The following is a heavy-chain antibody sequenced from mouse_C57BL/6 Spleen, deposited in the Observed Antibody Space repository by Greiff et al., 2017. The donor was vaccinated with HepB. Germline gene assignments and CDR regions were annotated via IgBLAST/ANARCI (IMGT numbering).Heavy chain of an antibody. J-gene: IGHJ3*01. V-gene: IGHV2-2*01. Sequence: QVQLQQSGPGLVQPSQSLSITCTVSGFSLTSYGVHWVRQSPGKGLEWLGVIWSGGSTDYNAAFISRLSISKDNSKSQVFFKMNSLQADDTAIYYCARRDWDIFAYWGQGTLVTVSA. CDR1: GFSLTSYG. CDR2: IWSGGST. D-gene: IGHD4-1*01. CDR3: ARRDWDIFAY.